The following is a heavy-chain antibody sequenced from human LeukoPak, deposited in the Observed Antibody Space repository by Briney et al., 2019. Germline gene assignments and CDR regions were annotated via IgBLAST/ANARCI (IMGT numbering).Heavy chain of an antibody. CDR3: ARSIAAAGTYYYYYMDV. CDR2: IDWDDDK. D-gene: IGHD6-13*01. V-gene: IGHV2-70*11. J-gene: IGHJ6*03. CDR1: GFSLSTSGMC. Sequence: SGPTLVNPTQTLTLTCTFSGFSLSTSGMCVSWIRQPPGKALEWLARIDWDDDKYYSTSLKTRLTISKDTSKNQVVLTMTNMDPVDTATYYCARSIAAAGTYYYYYMDVWGKGTTVTVSS.